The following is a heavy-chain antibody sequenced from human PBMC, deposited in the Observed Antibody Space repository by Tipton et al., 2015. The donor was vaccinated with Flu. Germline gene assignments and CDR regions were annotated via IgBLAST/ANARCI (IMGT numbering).Heavy chain of an antibody. J-gene: IGHJ5*02. CDR1: GDSIRGPYY. D-gene: IGHD4-11*01. V-gene: IGHV4-38-2*01. CDR3: ARRDFSNYVSEPKNWFDP. Sequence: GSLRLSCAVSGDSIRGPYYWGWVRQPPGKGLEWIGNIFHTGTMYYNPSLKSRLTLSVDRSKNQFSLKLTSVTAADTAVYFCARRDFSNYVSEPKNWFDPWGPGVLVSVSS. CDR2: IFHTGTM.